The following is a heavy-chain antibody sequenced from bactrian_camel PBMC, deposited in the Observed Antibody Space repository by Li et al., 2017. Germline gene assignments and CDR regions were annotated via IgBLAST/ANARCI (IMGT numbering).Heavy chain of an antibody. V-gene: IGHV3S31*01. CDR1: GFAFSVTA. J-gene: IGHJ4*01. D-gene: IGHD5*01. Sequence: VQPVESGGGLVQPGGTLRLSCAASGFAFSVTAMSWVRRAPGKGLEWVSSTNDAGGITYYEDSVKGRFTISRDNAKNTLYLQMNSLKPEDTAVYYCAADPSRELWVGYPPYKYWGQGTQVTVS. CDR3: AADPSRELWVGYPPYKY. CDR2: TNDAGGIT.